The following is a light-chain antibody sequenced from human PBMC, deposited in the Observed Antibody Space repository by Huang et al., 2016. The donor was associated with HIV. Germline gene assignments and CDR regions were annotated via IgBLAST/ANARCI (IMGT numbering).Light chain of an antibody. CDR2: WAS. Sequence: DIEMTQSPDSLTVSLGARAIINCKSSQAVLKNSNKKNYLAWYQQRPGQPPKVLIYWASSRESGVPDRFSGSGSGTDFNLTISSLQPEGLAVYYCQQYYSPPYTFGQGTRLEI. J-gene: IGKJ2*01. CDR1: QAVLKNSNKKNY. CDR3: QQYYSPPYT. V-gene: IGKV4-1*01.